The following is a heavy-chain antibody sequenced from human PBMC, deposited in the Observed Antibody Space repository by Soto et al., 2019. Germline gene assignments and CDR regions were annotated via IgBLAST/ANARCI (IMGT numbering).Heavy chain of an antibody. V-gene: IGHV4-31*03. Sequence: SETLSLTCTVSGGSISSGGYYWSWIRQHPGKGLEWIGYIYYSGSTYYNPSLKSRVTISVDTSKNQFSLKLSSVTAADTAVYYCARERRKRVSGYYNWFDPWGQGTLVTVSS. J-gene: IGHJ5*02. CDR3: ARERRKRVSGYYNWFDP. CDR2: IYYSGST. D-gene: IGHD3-22*01. CDR1: GGSISSGGYY.